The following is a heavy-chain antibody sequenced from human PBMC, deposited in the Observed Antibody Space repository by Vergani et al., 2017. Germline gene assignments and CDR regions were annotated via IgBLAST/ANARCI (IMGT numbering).Heavy chain of an antibody. J-gene: IGHJ4*02. CDR3: ATSRRANPKDVDD. V-gene: IGHV4-59*01. CDR2: IYYSGST. Sequence: QVQLQESGPGLVKPSETLSLTCTVSGGSISSYYWSWIRQPPGKGLEWIGYIYYSGSTNYNPSLKSRVTISVDTSKNQFCRKLSSVTAADTAVYYCATSRRANPKDVDDWGQGTLVTVSS. CDR1: GGSISSYY.